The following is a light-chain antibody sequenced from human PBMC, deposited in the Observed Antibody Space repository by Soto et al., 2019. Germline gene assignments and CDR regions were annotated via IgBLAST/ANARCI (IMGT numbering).Light chain of an antibody. CDR1: QGISTF. CDR2: AAS. Sequence: DIQMTQSPSSLSASVGDRVTITCRASQGISTFLNWYLQKPGKAPKLLIYAASSLQSGVPSRFSGSGSETDFTLTISSLQPEDFAVYYCQQYGSSLFTFGPGT. J-gene: IGKJ3*01. V-gene: IGKV1-39*01. CDR3: QQYGSSLFT.